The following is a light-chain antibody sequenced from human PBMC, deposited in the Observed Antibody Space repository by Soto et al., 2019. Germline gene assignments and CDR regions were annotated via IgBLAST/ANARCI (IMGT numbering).Light chain of an antibody. CDR1: QGISSY. CDR3: QQYYRDHPT. CDR2: AAS. J-gene: IGKJ1*01. V-gene: IGKV1-8*01. Sequence: AIRMTQSPSSLSASTGDRVTITCRASQGISSYLAWYQQKPGKAPKLLIYAASTLQSGVPSRFSGSGSGTDFTLTISCLHSEDFATYYCQQYYRDHPTFGQGTKVDIK.